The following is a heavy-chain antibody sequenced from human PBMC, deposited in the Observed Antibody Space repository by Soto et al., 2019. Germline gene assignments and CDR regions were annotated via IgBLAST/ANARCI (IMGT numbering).Heavy chain of an antibody. J-gene: IGHJ4*02. CDR1: GFTFSSYS. D-gene: IGHD2-21*01. CDR2: ISSSSSTI. V-gene: IGHV3-48*01. Sequence: GGSLRLSCAASGFTFSSYSMNWVRQAPGKGLEWVSYISSSSSTIYYADSVKGRFTISRDNARNTLYLEMNSLRAEDTAVYYCARDRGSDDPIDYWGQGTLVTVSS. CDR3: ARDRGSDDPIDY.